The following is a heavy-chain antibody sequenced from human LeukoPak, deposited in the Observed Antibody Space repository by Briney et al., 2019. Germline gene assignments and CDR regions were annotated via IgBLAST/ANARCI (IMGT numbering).Heavy chain of an antibody. V-gene: IGHV3-7*04. CDR2: IKQDGSEK. Sequence: GGSLRLSCAASGFTFSSSWMSWVRLAPGKGLEWVANIKQDGSEKYYVDSVEGRFTISRDNAKNSLYLQMNSLRDEDTAVYYCARNYGGNSAGWGQGTLVTASS. CDR1: GFTFSSSW. D-gene: IGHD4-23*01. J-gene: IGHJ4*02. CDR3: ARNYGGNSAG.